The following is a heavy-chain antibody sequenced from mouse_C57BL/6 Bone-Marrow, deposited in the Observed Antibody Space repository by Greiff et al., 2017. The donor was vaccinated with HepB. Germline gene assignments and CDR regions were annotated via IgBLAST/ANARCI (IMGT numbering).Heavy chain of an antibody. D-gene: IGHD1-1*01. CDR3: ARRYYGSSWYFDV. CDR2: INPSSGYT. V-gene: IGHV1-4*01. J-gene: IGHJ1*03. CDR1: GYTFTSYT. Sequence: VQLQESGAELARPGASVKMSCKASGYTFTSYTMHWVQQRPGQGLEWIGYINPSSGYTKYNQKFKDKATLTADKSSSTAYMQLSSLTSEDSAVYYCARRYYGSSWYFDVWGTGTTVTVAS.